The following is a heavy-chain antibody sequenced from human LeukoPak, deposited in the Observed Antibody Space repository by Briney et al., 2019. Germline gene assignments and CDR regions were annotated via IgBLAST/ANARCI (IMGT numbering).Heavy chain of an antibody. CDR1: RGFYSGFC. J-gene: IGHJ4*02. Sequence: SETLCLSCPVSRGFYSGFCRSWIRQPPGKGLEWIGEIYHSGSTNYNPSLKSRVTISVDKSKNQFSLKLSSVTAADTAVYYCVHSCGWGFDYWGQGTLVTVSS. CDR3: VHSCGWGFDY. V-gene: IGHV4-34*01. D-gene: IGHD6-19*01. CDR2: IYHSGST.